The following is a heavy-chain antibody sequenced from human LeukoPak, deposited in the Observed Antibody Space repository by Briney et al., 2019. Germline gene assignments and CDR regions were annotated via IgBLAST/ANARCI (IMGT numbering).Heavy chain of an antibody. V-gene: IGHV4-39*07. CDR3: ARGGWLSAFDY. Sequence: PSETLSLTCTVSGGSISSSSYYWGWIRQPPGKGLEWIGSIYYSGSTYYNPSLKSRVTISVDTSKNQFSLKLSSVTAADTAVYYCARGGWLSAFDYWGQGTLVTVSS. CDR2: IYYSGST. CDR1: GGSISSSSYY. J-gene: IGHJ4*02. D-gene: IGHD3-22*01.